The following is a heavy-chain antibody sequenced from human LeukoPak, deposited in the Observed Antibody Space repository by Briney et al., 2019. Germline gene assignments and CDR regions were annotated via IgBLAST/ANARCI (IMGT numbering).Heavy chain of an antibody. J-gene: IGHJ5*02. CDR3: ARTGPYTMVRGVINWFDP. CDR2: INHSGST. D-gene: IGHD3-10*01. CDR1: GGSFSGYY. V-gene: IGHV4-34*01. Sequence: SETLSLTCAVYGGSFSGYYWSWIRQPPGKGLEWVGEINHSGSTNYSPSLKSRVTITVDTSKNQLSLKLSSVTAADTAVYYCARTGPYTMVRGVINWFDPWGQGTLVTVSS.